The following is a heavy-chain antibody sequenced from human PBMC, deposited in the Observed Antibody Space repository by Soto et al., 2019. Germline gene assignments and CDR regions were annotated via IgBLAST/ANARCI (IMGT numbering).Heavy chain of an antibody. D-gene: IGHD5-12*01. CDR1: GFTFSSYA. V-gene: IGHV3-23*01. J-gene: IGHJ6*03. Sequence: EVQLLESGGGLVQPGGSLRLSCAASGFTFSSYAMSWVRQAPGKGLEWVSAISGSGGSTYYADSVKGRFTISRDNAKNTLYLQMNSLRAEDTAGYYCAKGWEWLPDYYYMDVWGKGTTVTVSS. CDR2: ISGSGGST. CDR3: AKGWEWLPDYYYMDV.